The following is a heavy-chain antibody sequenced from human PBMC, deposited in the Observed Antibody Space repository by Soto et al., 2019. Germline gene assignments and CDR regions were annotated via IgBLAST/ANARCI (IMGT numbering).Heavy chain of an antibody. J-gene: IGHJ6*02. Sequence: ASVKVSCKASGYTFTSYAMHWVRQAPGQRLEWMGWINAGNGNTKYSQKFQGRVTITRDTSASTAYMELSSLRSEDTAVYYCAGDDTVRWYQMAPRHSYSFYYGMDVWGQGTTVIFSS. CDR3: AGDDTVRWYQMAPRHSYSFYYGMDV. CDR2: INAGNGNT. D-gene: IGHD6-13*01. CDR1: GYTFTSYA. V-gene: IGHV1-3*01.